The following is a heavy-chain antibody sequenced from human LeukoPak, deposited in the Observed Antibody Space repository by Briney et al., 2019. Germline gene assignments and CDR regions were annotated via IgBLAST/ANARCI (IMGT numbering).Heavy chain of an antibody. CDR1: GFTFSSYW. J-gene: IGHJ6*02. CDR2: IKQDGSEK. Sequence: GGSLRLSCAASGFTFSSYWMSWVRQAPGKGLEWVANIKQDGSEKYYVDSVKGRFTISRDNAKNSLYLQMNSLRAEDTAVYYCARDGSVAGTGYYYYYYGMDVWGQGTTVTVSS. V-gene: IGHV3-7*03. D-gene: IGHD6-19*01. CDR3: ARDGSVAGTGYYYYYYGMDV.